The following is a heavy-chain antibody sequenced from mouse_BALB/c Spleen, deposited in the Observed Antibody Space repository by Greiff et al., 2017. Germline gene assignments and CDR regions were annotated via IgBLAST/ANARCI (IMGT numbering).Heavy chain of an antibody. CDR3: ARGYGYDGAY. J-gene: IGHJ3*01. D-gene: IGHD2-2*01. CDR1: GYAFSSSW. CDR2: IYPGDGDT. Sequence: VQLQQSGPELVKPGASVKISCKASGYAFSSSWMNWVKQRPGQGLEWIGRIYPGDGDTNYNGKFKGKATLTADKSSSTAYMQLSSLTSVDSAVYFCARGYGYDGAYWGQGTLVTVSA. V-gene: IGHV1-82*01.